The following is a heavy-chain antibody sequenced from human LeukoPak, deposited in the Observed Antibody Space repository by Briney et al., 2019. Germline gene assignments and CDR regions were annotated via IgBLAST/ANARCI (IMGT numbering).Heavy chain of an antibody. CDR2: INHSGST. CDR1: GGSFSGYY. Sequence: KPSETLSLTCAVYGGSFSGYYWSWIRQPPGKGLEWIGEINHSGSTNYNPSLKSRVTISVDTSKNQFSLKLSSVTAADTAVYYCARAPRSYYFDYWGQGTLVTVSS. J-gene: IGHJ4*02. V-gene: IGHV4-34*01. CDR3: ARAPRSYYFDY.